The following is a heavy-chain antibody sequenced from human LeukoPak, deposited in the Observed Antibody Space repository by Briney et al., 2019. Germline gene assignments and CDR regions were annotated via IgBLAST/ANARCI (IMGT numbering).Heavy chain of an antibody. CDR1: GFTFSSYS. D-gene: IGHD2-21*01. V-gene: IGHV3-21*04. CDR3: ARGVWSRPGYYYYGMDV. J-gene: IGHJ6*02. CDR2: ISSSSSYI. Sequence: GGSLRLSCAASGFTFSSYSMNWVRQAPGKGLEWVSSISSSSSYIYYADSVKGRFTISRDNAQNSLYLQMNSLRAEDTAVYYCARGVWSRPGYYYYGMDVWGQGTTVTVSS.